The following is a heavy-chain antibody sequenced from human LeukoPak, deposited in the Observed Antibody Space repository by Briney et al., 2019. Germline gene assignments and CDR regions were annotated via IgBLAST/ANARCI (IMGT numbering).Heavy chain of an antibody. CDR2: INPDGSER. V-gene: IGHV3-7*03. Sequence: GGSLRLSCAASGFSFSSYYMSWVRQAPGKGLEWVALINPDGSERYYVDSVKGRFTISRDNARNSLYLQMDSLRDDDTAMYFCTRDLATVPGPRMDVWGQGTTVTVSS. J-gene: IGHJ6*02. CDR1: GFSFSSYY. CDR3: TRDLATVPGPRMDV. D-gene: IGHD6-19*01.